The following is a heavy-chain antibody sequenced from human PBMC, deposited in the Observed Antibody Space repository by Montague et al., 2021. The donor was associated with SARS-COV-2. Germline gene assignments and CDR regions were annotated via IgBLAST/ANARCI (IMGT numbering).Heavy chain of an antibody. CDR3: AKGLGARDLYYLDS. V-gene: IGHV3-23*03. Sequence: SLRLSCAASGFTLSSYAMSWVRQTPGKGLEWVALIYNGGSSRYYADSVKGRFIISRDNSKNTLFLQMNSLRADDTAVYYCAKGLGARDLYYLDSWGQGTLVTVSS. CDR2: IYNGGSSR. D-gene: IGHD3/OR15-3a*01. J-gene: IGHJ4*02. CDR1: GFTLSSYA.